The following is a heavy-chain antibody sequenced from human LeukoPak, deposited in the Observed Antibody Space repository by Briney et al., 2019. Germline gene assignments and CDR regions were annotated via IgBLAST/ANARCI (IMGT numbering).Heavy chain of an antibody. CDR1: GFTFSSHA. Sequence: PGGSLRLSCAASGFTFSSHAMSWVRQARGKGLEWVSGVNSNGGSTAYADSVKGRFTISRDNSKNTVYLQMNSLRAEDTAVYYCAKYPQLQQLVRVFAYWGQGTLVTVSS. CDR3: AKYPQLQQLVRVFAY. V-gene: IGHV3-23*01. D-gene: IGHD6-13*01. J-gene: IGHJ4*02. CDR2: VNSNGGST.